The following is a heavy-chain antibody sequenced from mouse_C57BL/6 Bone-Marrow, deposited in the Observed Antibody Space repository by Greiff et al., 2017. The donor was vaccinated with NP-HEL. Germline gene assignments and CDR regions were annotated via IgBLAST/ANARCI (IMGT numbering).Heavy chain of an antibody. Sequence: EVHLVESGGDLVKPGGSLKLSCAASGFTFSSYGMSWVRQTPDKRLEWVATISSGGSYTYYPDSVKGRFTISRDNAKNTLYLQMSSLKSEYTAMYYCARRSYYYGSSYSWFAYWGQGTLVTVSA. CDR3: ARRSYYYGSSYSWFAY. CDR2: ISSGGSYT. CDR1: GFTFSSYG. V-gene: IGHV5-6*01. D-gene: IGHD1-1*01. J-gene: IGHJ3*01.